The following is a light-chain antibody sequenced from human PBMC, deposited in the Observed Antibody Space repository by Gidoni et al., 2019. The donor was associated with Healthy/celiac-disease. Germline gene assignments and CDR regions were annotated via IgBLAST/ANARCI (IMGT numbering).Light chain of an antibody. V-gene: IGLV2-14*01. J-gene: IGLJ2*01. CDR3: SSYTSSSTLVV. CDR1: SSDVGGYNY. CDR2: DVS. Sequence: QSALTQPASVSGSPGHSITIYCTGTSSDVGGYNYVSWYQQHPGKAPKLMIHDVSNRPSGVSNRFSGSKSGNTASLTISGLQAEDEADYYCSSYTSSSTLVVFGGGTKLTVL.